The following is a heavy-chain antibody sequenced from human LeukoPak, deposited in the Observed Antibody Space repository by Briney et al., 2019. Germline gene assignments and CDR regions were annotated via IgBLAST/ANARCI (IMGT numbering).Heavy chain of an antibody. CDR3: ARRNFWSGYSVYYYYGMDV. D-gene: IGHD3-3*01. V-gene: IGHV1-8*01. Sequence: GTSVKVSCKASGYTFTSYDINWVRQATGQGLEWMGWMNPNIGNTGYAQKFQGRVTMTRNTSISTAYMELSSLRSEDTAVYYCARRNFWSGYSVYYYYGMDVWGQGTTVTVSS. CDR1: GYTFTSYD. CDR2: MNPNIGNT. J-gene: IGHJ6*02.